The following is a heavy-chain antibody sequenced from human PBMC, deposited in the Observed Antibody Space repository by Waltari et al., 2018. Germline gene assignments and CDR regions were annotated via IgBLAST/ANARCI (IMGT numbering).Heavy chain of an antibody. CDR1: GYSFTSYW. D-gene: IGHD2-21*02. CDR2: IYPGDSDT. V-gene: IGHV5-51*01. Sequence: EVQLVQSGAEVKKPGESLKISCKGSGYSFTSYWIGWVRQMPGKGLAWMGIIYPGDSDTRYSPSFQGQVTISADKSISTAYLQWSSLKASDTAMYYCARPLVTAIPSGAFDIWGQGTMVTVSS. J-gene: IGHJ3*02. CDR3: ARPLVTAIPSGAFDI.